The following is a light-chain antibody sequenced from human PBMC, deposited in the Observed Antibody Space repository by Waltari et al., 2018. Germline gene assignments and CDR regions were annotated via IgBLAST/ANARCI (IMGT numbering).Light chain of an antibody. J-gene: IGLJ2*01. CDR1: GSDVSGFKT. CDR3: SSYAGNNILV. Sequence: QSALTQPPSASGSPGQSVTISCPATGSDVSGFKTVSWYQQHPGKVPKLMIYEDSKRPSGVPDLFSGSKSGNTASLTVSGLQVEDEADYYCSSYAGNNILVFGGGTKLTVL. V-gene: IGLV2-8*01. CDR2: EDS.